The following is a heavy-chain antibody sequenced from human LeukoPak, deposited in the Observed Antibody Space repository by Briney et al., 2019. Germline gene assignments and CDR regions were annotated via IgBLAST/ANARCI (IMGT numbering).Heavy chain of an antibody. CDR1: GLTLSTYS. CDR2: IGANSAI. D-gene: IGHD3-10*01. J-gene: IGHJ3*02. Sequence: GGSLSLSCALSGLTLSTYSMKCVREAPGKGLEWVSYIGANSAIFHADSVKGRFNISRDNAKNSLSLQMNSLRDDDTAVYYCAREGYYGAFDIWGQGTMVTVSS. CDR3: AREGYYGAFDI. V-gene: IGHV3-48*02.